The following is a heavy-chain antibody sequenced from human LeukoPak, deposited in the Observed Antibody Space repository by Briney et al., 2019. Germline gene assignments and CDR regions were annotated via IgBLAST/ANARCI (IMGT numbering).Heavy chain of an antibody. CDR2: ISRDGGTA. CDR3: AREDRDRDAFDI. CDR1: GFAFRKYS. J-gene: IGHJ3*02. Sequence: PRRSLRLSCAASGFAFRKYSIHWVRQAPRHGLEYVSGISRDGGTADYANSVKGRFTISRDNSKNTLYLQMGSLRAEDMAVYYCAREDRDRDAFDIWGQGTMVTVSS. D-gene: IGHD5-24*01. V-gene: IGHV3-64*01.